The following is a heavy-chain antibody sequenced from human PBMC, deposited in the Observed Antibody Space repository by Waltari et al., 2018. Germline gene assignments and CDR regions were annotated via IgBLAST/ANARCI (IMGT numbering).Heavy chain of an antibody. CDR3: ARSLTGTTGAFDI. J-gene: IGHJ3*02. D-gene: IGHD1-7*01. CDR1: GYSISSGYS. CDR2: IYHSGST. Sequence: QVQLQESGPGLVKPSETLSLTCTVSGYSISSGYSWAWIRQPPGKGLEWIGSIYHSGSTYYNPSLKSRVTISVDTSKNQFSLKLSSVTAADTAVYYCARSLTGTTGAFDIWGQGTMVTVSS. V-gene: IGHV4-38-2*02.